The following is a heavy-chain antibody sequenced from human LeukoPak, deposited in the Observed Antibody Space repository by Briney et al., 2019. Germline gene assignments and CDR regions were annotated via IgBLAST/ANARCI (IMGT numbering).Heavy chain of an antibody. D-gene: IGHD3-22*01. CDR3: ARGYYDSSGYLGY. V-gene: IGHV3-21*01. J-gene: IGHJ4*02. CDR2: ISSSSYI. CDR1: GFTFSSYS. Sequence: GGSLRLSCAASGFTFSSYSMNWVRQAPGKGLEWVSSISSSSYIYYADSVKGRFTISRDNAKNSLYLQMNSLRAEDTAVYYCARGYYDSSGYLGYWGQGTLVTVSS.